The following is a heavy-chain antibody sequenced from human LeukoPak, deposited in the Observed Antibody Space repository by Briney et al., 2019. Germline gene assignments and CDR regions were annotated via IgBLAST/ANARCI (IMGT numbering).Heavy chain of an antibody. J-gene: IGHJ5*02. CDR2: ISGYNGDT. CDR3: ARVPAAAGTHYRFDP. Sequence: ASVKVSCKTFGYPFSSCGINWVRQAPGQGLEWMGWISGYNGDTNYAQKFQGRVTMTTDTSTNTAYMDLRRLRSDDTAVYYCARVPAAAGTHYRFDPWGQGTLVTVSS. CDR1: GYPFSSCG. D-gene: IGHD6-13*01. V-gene: IGHV1-18*01.